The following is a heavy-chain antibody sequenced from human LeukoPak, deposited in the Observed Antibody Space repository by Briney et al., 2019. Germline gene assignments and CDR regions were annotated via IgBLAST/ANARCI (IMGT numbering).Heavy chain of an antibody. V-gene: IGHV3-48*02. Sequence: GGSLRLSCAASGFTFSSYSMSWVRQAPGKGLEWVSYISSSSSTIYYADSVKGRFTISRDNAKNSLYLQMNSLRDEDTAVYYCARDQADCSSTSCYYYYYGMDVWGQGTTVTVSS. CDR3: ARDQADCSSTSCYYYYYGMDV. J-gene: IGHJ6*02. D-gene: IGHD2-2*01. CDR1: GFTFSSYS. CDR2: ISSSSSTI.